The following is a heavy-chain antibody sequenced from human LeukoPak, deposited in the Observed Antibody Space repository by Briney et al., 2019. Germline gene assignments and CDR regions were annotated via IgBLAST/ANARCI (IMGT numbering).Heavy chain of an antibody. CDR1: GFSFISHW. J-gene: IGHJ4*02. Sequence: GGSLRLSCAASGFSFISHWMSWVRRAPGKGLEWVANIKQDGSAKNYVDSVKGRFTISRDNAKNSLYLQLNSLRAEDTAVYYCAGCAGNSCYFDYWGQGTLVIVSS. V-gene: IGHV3-7*01. D-gene: IGHD1-1*01. CDR2: IKQDGSAK. CDR3: AGCAGNSCYFDY.